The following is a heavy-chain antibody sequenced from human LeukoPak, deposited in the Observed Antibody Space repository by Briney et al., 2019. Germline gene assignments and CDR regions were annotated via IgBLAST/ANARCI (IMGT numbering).Heavy chain of an antibody. Sequence: GGSLRLSCGASGFTFRSFGMNWVRQAPGKGLEWVSYISSTSSTIYYADSVKGRFTISRDNAKNSLYLQMSSLRAEDTAVYYCARSHCSGGSCYFYYFDYWGQGTLVTVSS. CDR3: ARSHCSGGSCYFYYFDY. J-gene: IGHJ4*02. D-gene: IGHD2-15*01. CDR1: GFTFRSFG. V-gene: IGHV3-48*01. CDR2: ISSTSSTI.